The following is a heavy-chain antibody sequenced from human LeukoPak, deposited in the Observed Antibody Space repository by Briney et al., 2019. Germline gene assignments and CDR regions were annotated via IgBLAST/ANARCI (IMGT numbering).Heavy chain of an antibody. CDR2: IYYTGST. CDR1: GDSISSSY. J-gene: IGHJ3*02. CDR3: VRGYFDTSGYSNPFDI. Sequence: KPSETLSLTCTVSGDSISSSYWSRIRQPPGKRLEWIGYIYYTGSTNYNPSLKSRVTISVDTSENQFSLNLTSVTAADTAVYYCVRGYFDTSGYSNPFDIWGQGTMVTVSS. D-gene: IGHD3-22*01. V-gene: IGHV4-59*01.